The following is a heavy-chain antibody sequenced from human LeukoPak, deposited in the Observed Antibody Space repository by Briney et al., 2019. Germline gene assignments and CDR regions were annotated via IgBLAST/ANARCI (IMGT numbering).Heavy chain of an antibody. V-gene: IGHV3-30*02. Sequence: GGSLRLSCAASGFTFSIYNMHWVRQAPGKGLEWVTFIGHNGNDKYYADSVKGRFTISRDNSKNTLYLQMNSLRAEDTVVYYCAKDPDILTGYYIDYFDYWGQGTLVTVSS. J-gene: IGHJ4*02. D-gene: IGHD3-9*01. CDR1: GFTFSIYN. CDR2: IGHNGNDK. CDR3: AKDPDILTGYYIDYFDY.